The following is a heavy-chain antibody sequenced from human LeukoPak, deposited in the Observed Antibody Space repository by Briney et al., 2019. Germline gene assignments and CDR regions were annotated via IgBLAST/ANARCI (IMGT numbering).Heavy chain of an antibody. Sequence: GGSLRLSCAASGFTFSSYVMSWVRQAPGKGLEWVSFIRFDGSNQYYADSVKGRFTISRDNSKNTLYLQMNSLRGEDTAAYYCAKGMSLYFDQWGQGTLVTVSS. CDR3: AKGMSLYFDQ. J-gene: IGHJ4*02. CDR1: GFTFSSYV. V-gene: IGHV3-30*02. CDR2: IRFDGSNQ. D-gene: IGHD2-21*01.